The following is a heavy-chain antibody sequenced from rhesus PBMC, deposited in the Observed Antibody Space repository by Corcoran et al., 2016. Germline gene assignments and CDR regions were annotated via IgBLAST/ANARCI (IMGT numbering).Heavy chain of an antibody. J-gene: IGHJ4*01. Sequence: QVQLQESGPGLVKPLATLSLTCAVPGGSTRVSNWRRWIRRCRGKGLEWMRYIYGGSGSTSYNPSLNSRVTISTDTSKNQFSLKLSSVTAADTAVYYCARRGYSYSFDYWGQGVLVTVSS. V-gene: IGHV4S18*01. CDR1: GGSTRVSNW. D-gene: IGHD5-12*01. CDR3: ARRGYSYSFDY. CDR2: IYGGSGST.